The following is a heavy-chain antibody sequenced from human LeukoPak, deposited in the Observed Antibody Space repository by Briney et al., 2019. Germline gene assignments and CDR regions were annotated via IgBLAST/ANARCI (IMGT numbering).Heavy chain of an antibody. J-gene: IGHJ5*02. Sequence: GGSLRLSCAASGFTFNNYAMSWVRQAPGKGLEWVSTISDSGGTTYYADSVKGRFTISRDNSKNTLYLQMNSLRAEDTAVYYCAKDLNVVVPCRSGWFDPWGQGTLVTVSS. CDR3: AKDLNVVVPCRSGWFDP. V-gene: IGHV3-23*01. CDR1: GFTFNNYA. D-gene: IGHD2-2*01. CDR2: ISDSGGTT.